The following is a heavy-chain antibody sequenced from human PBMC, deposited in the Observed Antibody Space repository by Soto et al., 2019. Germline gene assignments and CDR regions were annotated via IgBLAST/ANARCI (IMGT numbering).Heavy chain of an antibody. D-gene: IGHD3-22*01. CDR1: GYSFAGYW. V-gene: IGHV5-10-1*01. Sequence: GESLKISCKGSGYSFAGYWITWVRQKPGKGLEWMGRIDPSDSQTYYSPSFRGHVTISATKSITTVFLQWSSLWASDTAMYYCARQIYDSDTGPNFQYYFDSWGQGTPVTVPS. CDR3: ARQIYDSDTGPNFQYYFDS. CDR2: IDPSDSQT. J-gene: IGHJ4*02.